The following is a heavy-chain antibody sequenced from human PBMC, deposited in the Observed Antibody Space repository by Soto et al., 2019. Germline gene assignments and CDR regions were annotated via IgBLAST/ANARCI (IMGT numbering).Heavy chain of an antibody. CDR3: ARDATYYGSGRFGYYYLDV. D-gene: IGHD3-10*01. V-gene: IGHV1-2*04. J-gene: IGHJ6*03. Sequence: QVQLVQSGAEVKKPGASVKVSCKASGYTFTGYYMHWVRQAPGQGLEWRGWINPNSGGTNYAEKFQGWVTMPRDTSISTAYMELSRLRTDDTAVYYCARDATYYGSGRFGYYYLDVWGKGTTVTVSS. CDR2: INPNSGGT. CDR1: GYTFTGYY.